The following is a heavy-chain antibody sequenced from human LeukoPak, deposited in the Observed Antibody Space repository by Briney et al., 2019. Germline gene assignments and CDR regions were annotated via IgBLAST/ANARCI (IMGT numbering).Heavy chain of an antibody. CDR1: GYTFTGYY. CDR2: INPNSGGT. J-gene: IGHJ4*02. CDR3: ARFLGYCSGGSCYFDY. D-gene: IGHD2-15*01. V-gene: IGHV1-2*02. Sequence: GASVKVSCKASGYTFTGYYMHWVRQAPGQGLEWMGWINPNSGGTKYAQKFQGRVTMTRATSISTAYMELSSLKSDDTAVYYCARFLGYCSGGSCYFDYWGQGTLVTVSS.